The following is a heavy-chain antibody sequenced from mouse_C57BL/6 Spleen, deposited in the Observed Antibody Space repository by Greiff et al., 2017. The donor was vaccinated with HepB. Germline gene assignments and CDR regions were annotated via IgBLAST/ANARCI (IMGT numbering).Heavy chain of an antibody. D-gene: IGHD4-1*01. Sequence: DVHLVESGGGLVKPGGSLKLSCAASGFTFSSYAMSWVRQTPEKRLEWVATISDGGSYTYYPDNVKGRFTISRDNAKNNLYLQMSHLKSEDTAMYYCARSRRGANWLFAYWGQGTLVTVSA. CDR2: ISDGGSYT. V-gene: IGHV5-4*01. CDR1: GFTFSSYA. J-gene: IGHJ3*01. CDR3: ARSRRGANWLFAY.